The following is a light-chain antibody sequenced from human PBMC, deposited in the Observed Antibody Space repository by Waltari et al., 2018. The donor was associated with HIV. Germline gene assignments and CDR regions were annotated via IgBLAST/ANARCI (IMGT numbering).Light chain of an antibody. CDR1: RYNIGAGYD. V-gene: IGLV1-40*01. Sequence: QTVLTQQPSVSGAPGPRVTISCTGSRYNIGAGYDIHWYQQLQGPAPKLLIYGAREPPSGVPDRFPRSKSGTSASRAITGLQAEDEADYYCQSFDNSLSGWVFGGGTKLTVL. J-gene: IGLJ3*02. CDR3: QSFDNSLSGWV. CDR2: GAR.